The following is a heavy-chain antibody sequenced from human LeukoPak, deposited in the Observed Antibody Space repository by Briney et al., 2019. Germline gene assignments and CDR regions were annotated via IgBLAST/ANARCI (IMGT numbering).Heavy chain of an antibody. CDR1: GYTFTSYG. CDR3: ARSMYHLTYYYGSGSYYHFDY. Sequence: ASVKVSCKASGYTFTSYGISWVRQAPGQGLEWMGWISAYNGNTNYAQKLQGRVTMTTHTSTSTAYMELRSLRSDDTAVYYCARSMYHLTYYYGSGSYYHFDYWGQGTLVTVSS. J-gene: IGHJ4*02. D-gene: IGHD3-10*01. CDR2: ISAYNGNT. V-gene: IGHV1-18*04.